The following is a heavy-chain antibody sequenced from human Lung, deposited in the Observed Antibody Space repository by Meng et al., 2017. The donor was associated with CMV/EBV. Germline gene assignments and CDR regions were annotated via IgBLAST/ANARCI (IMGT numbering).Heavy chain of an antibody. CDR2: VVYSGTT. V-gene: IGHV4-39*01. Sequence: LPLPESGPGLVKPSATLSLTCTVSGGSISSSSYYWAWIRQPPGEGLEWIGSVVYSGTTYYTSSLKSRVSISVDTSKNQFSLKLSSVTAADTAVYYCARHHHSPTFDYWGQGTLVTVSS. CDR3: ARHHHSPTFDY. CDR1: GGSISSSSYY. J-gene: IGHJ4*02. D-gene: IGHD1-14*01.